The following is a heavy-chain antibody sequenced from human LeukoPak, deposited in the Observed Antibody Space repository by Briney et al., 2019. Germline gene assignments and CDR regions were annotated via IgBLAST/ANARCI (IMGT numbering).Heavy chain of an antibody. V-gene: IGHV4-61*02. D-gene: IGHD6-19*01. CDR2: IYTSGST. CDR1: GGSISSGSYY. Sequence: PSETLSLTCTVSGGSISSGSYYWSWIRQPAGKGLEWIGRIYTSGSTNYNPSPTSRVTISVDTSKNQFSLKLSSVTAADTAVYHCAREQQWLVRYFDYWGQGTLVTVSS. J-gene: IGHJ4*02. CDR3: AREQQWLVRYFDY.